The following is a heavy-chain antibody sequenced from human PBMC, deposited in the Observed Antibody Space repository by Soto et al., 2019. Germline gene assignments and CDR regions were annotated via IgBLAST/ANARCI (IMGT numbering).Heavy chain of an antibody. CDR2: IFSNDEK. J-gene: IGHJ6*02. Sequence: QVTLKESGPVLVKPSETLTLTCSVSGFSLSDTTMGVSWIRQPPLKALGWLAHIFSNDEKSYCTSLKTRLTISKDTSRRQVVLTMTNMDPVDTATYYCARIHSITWGSYFYGMDVWGQGTTVTVSS. CDR3: ARIHSITWGSYFYGMDV. CDR1: GFSLSDTTMG. D-gene: IGHD3-16*01. V-gene: IGHV2-26*01.